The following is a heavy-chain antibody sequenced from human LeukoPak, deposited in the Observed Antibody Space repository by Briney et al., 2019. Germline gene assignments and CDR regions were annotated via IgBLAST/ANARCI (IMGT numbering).Heavy chain of an antibody. Sequence: PGGSLRLSCAASGFTFSNYGMSWVRQAPGKGLEWVSGISGSGDDTPHADSVKGRFTISRDNSKNTLYLQMNNLRAEDTAVYYCAKHGRTAYSTPHFDFWGQGALVTVSS. CDR1: GFTFSNYG. V-gene: IGHV3-23*01. D-gene: IGHD2-21*01. J-gene: IGHJ4*02. CDR2: ISGSGDDT. CDR3: AKHGRTAYSTPHFDF.